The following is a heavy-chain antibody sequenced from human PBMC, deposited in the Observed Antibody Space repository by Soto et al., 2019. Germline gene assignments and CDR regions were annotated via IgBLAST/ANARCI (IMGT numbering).Heavy chain of an antibody. V-gene: IGHV4-39*01. CDR3: ARQAGGGVVISFDY. CDR1: GGSISSSSYY. Sequence: SETLSLTCTVSGGSISSSSYYWGWIRQPPGKGLEWIGSIYYSGSTYYNPSLKSRVTISVDTSKNQFSLKLSSVTAADTAVYYCARQAGGGVVISFDYWGQGTLVTVSS. CDR2: IYYSGST. D-gene: IGHD3-3*01. J-gene: IGHJ4*02.